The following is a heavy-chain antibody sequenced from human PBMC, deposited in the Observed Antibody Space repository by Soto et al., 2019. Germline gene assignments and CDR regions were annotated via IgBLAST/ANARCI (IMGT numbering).Heavy chain of an antibody. CDR2: IFPDDSET. Sequence: PGESVKISCKGSGYSFTSYWIGWVRQSPWKGLEWMGIIFPDDSETRYSPSFQGKVSISVDKSITTAYLQWSSLKASDTAMYYCARRLYDTSGYRYFDFWGQGTLVTVSS. J-gene: IGHJ4*02. D-gene: IGHD3-22*01. CDR1: GYSFTSYW. V-gene: IGHV5-51*01. CDR3: ARRLYDTSGYRYFDF.